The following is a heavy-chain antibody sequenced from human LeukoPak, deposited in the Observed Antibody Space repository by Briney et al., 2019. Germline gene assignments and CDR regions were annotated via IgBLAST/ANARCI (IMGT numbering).Heavy chain of an antibody. Sequence: SETLSLTCTVSGGSISSYYWSWIRQPPGKGLEWIGYLYYSGSTNYNPSLTSRVTISVDMSKNQFSLKLSSVTAADTAVYYCASCNWYFQHWGQGTLVTVSS. CDR3: ASCNWYFQH. V-gene: IGHV4-59*12. J-gene: IGHJ1*01. D-gene: IGHD5-24*01. CDR2: LYYSGST. CDR1: GGSISSYY.